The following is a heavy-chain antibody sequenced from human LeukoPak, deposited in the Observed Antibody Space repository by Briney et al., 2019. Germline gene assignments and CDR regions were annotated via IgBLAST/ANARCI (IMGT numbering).Heavy chain of an antibody. D-gene: IGHD5-24*01. CDR3: AKEGRSLQTY. CDR1: GFTFSSYV. J-gene: IGHJ4*02. Sequence: GGSLRLSCETAGFTFSSYVMHWVRRTPGKGLVWVSRISHDGIISYADSVKGRFTISRDSAKNSLYLQMNSLRVEDTAVYYCAKEGRSLQTYWGQGTLVTVSS. V-gene: IGHV3-74*01. CDR2: ISHDGII.